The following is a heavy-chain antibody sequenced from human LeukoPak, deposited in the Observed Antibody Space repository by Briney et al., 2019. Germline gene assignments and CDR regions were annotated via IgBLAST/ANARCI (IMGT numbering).Heavy chain of an antibody. Sequence: GGSLRLSCAASGFTFSSYGMHWVRQAPGKGLEWVAFIRYDGSNKYYADSVKGRFTISRDNSKNTLYLQMNSLRAEDTAVYYCAKGSSSSWTNFDYWGQGTLATVSS. J-gene: IGHJ4*02. V-gene: IGHV3-30*02. D-gene: IGHD6-13*01. CDR2: IRYDGSNK. CDR1: GFTFSSYG. CDR3: AKGSSSSWTNFDY.